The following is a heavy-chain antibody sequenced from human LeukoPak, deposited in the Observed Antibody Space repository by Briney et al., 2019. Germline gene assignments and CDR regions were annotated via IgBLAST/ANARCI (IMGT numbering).Heavy chain of an antibody. CDR2: IRYDGSNK. J-gene: IGHJ4*02. D-gene: IGHD3-10*01. CDR1: GFTFSSYG. CDR3: ARGRSMVRGVLSHFDY. V-gene: IGHV3-30*02. Sequence: PGGSLRLSCAASGFTFSSYGMHWVRQAPGKGLEWVAFIRYDGSNKYYADSVKGRFTISRDNSKNTLYLQMNSLRAEDTAVYYCARGRSMVRGVLSHFDYWGQGTLVTVSS.